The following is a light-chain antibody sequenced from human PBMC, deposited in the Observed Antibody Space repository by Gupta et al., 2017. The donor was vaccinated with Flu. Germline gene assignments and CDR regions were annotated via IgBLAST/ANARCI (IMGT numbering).Light chain of an antibody. V-gene: IGLV2-14*01. CDR1: SSDVGAYNY. CDR3: SSYTSSRTVV. CDR2: DVS. Sequence: QSALTQPASVSASPGQSITISCTGTSSDVGAYNYVSWYQQHPGKAPKLMIYDVSNRPSGVSNRFSGSKSGNTASLTISGLRAEDETDYYCSSYTSSRTVVFGGGTKLTVL. J-gene: IGLJ2*01.